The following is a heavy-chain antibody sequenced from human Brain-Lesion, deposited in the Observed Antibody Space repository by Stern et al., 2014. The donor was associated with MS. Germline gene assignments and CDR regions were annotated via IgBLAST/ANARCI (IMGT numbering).Heavy chain of an antibody. CDR1: GGSISSGNW. J-gene: IGHJ4*02. V-gene: IGHV4-4*02. CDR2: MYHSGIT. D-gene: IGHD1-26*01. CDR3: ASNRGSGSFFDS. Sequence: VQLVESGPGLVKPSGTLSLTCAVSGGSISSGNWWSWVRESPGKRLEWIGEMYHSGITNYNPSLESRVSISIDKSKNQFSLKVYSLTAADTAVYYCASNRGSGSFFDSWGQGSLVTVSS.